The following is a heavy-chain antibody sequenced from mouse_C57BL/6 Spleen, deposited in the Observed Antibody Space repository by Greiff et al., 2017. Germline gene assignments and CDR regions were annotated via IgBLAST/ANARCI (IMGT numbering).Heavy chain of an antibody. Sequence: EVKLMESGGGLVKPGGSLKLSCAASGFTFSIYTMSWVRQTPEKRLEWVATISSGGGNTYYPDSVKGRFTISIDNAKNTLYLQMSSLRSEEAAVYYCTRRTRYYFDYWGQGTTLTVSS. CDR1: GFTFSIYT. CDR2: ISSGGGNT. CDR3: TRRTRYYFDY. J-gene: IGHJ2*01. V-gene: IGHV5-9*04.